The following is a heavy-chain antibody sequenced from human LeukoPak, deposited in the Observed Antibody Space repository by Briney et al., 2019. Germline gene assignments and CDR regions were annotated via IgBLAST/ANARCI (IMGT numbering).Heavy chain of an antibody. CDR2: INSGGHFI. V-gene: IGHV3-21*01. J-gene: IGHJ4*02. Sequence: PGGSLRLSCEASGFTFSNYSMNWVRQAPGKGLEWVSSINSGGHFIYYADSVKGRFTISRDIAKNSVYLQMNSLRAEDTAVYFCARAFVYSSGRLFDYWGQGTLVTVSS. D-gene: IGHD6-19*01. CDR3: ARAFVYSSGRLFDY. CDR1: GFTFSNYS.